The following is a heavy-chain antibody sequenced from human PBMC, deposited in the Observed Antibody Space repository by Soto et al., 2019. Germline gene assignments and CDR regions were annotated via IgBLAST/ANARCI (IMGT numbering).Heavy chain of an antibody. CDR2: IYWNDDE. CDR3: AHTTTVVGSWGLFDY. CDR1: GFSLSTSGVG. J-gene: IGHJ4*02. V-gene: IGHV2-5*01. Sequence: SGPTLVNPTQTLTLTCTFSGFSLSTSGVGVGWIRQPPGKALEWLALIYWNDDERYSPSLKSRLTITKDTSKNQVVLTMTNMDPVDTATYYCAHTTTVVGSWGLFDYWGQGTLVTVSS. D-gene: IGHD4-17*01.